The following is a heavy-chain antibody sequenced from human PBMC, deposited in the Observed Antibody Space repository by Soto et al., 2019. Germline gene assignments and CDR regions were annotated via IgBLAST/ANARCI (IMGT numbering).Heavy chain of an antibody. J-gene: IGHJ4*02. V-gene: IGHV1-18*01. CDR1: GYTFTSYG. Sequence: EASVKVSCKASGYTFTSYGISWVRQAPGQGLEWMGWISAYNGNKKYAQKLQGRVTMTTDTSTSTAYMELRSLRSDDTAVYYCARDAAIGMNDYWGQGTLVTVSS. CDR3: ARDAAIGMNDY. D-gene: IGHD1-20*01. CDR2: ISAYNGNK.